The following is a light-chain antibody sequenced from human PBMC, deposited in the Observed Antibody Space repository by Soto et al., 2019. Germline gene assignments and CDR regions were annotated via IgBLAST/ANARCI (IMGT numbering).Light chain of an antibody. V-gene: IGKV1-12*01. J-gene: IGKJ3*01. Sequence: DIQMTQSPSSVSASVGDRVTITCRAIQGISNWLAWYHQQPEKDHKLLIYDTYNLQRGVPSRFSGSGSGTDFTLTISSLQPKDFAAYYCQQSSSFPLTFVPGTKVDI. CDR2: DTY. CDR1: QGISNW. CDR3: QQSSSFPLT.